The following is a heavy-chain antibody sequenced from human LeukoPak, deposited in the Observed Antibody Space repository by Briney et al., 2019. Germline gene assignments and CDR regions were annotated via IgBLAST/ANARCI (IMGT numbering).Heavy chain of an antibody. CDR3: ARGRRLFAVAHDAFDI. CDR2: INHSGST. V-gene: IGHV4-34*01. Sequence: SETLSLTCAVYGGSFSGYYWSWIRQPPGKGLEWIGEINHSGSTNYNPSLKSRVTISVDTSKIQFSLKLSSVTAADTAVYYCARGRRLFAVAHDAFDIWGQGTMVTVSS. CDR1: GGSFSGYY. D-gene: IGHD6-19*01. J-gene: IGHJ3*02.